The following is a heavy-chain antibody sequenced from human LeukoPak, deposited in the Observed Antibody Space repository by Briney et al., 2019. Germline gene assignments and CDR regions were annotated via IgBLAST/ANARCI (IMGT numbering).Heavy chain of an antibody. J-gene: IGHJ6*03. CDR2: IYYSGST. D-gene: IGHD3-9*01. V-gene: IGHV4-39*01. Sequence: SETLSLTCTVSGGSISSSSYYWGWIRQPPGKGLEWIGSIYYSGSTYYNPSLKSRVTISVDTSKNQFSLKLSSVTAADTAVYYCARRPQNYDILTVSYYYKDVWGKGTTVTISS. CDR3: ARRPQNYDILTVSYYYKDV. CDR1: GGSISSSSYY.